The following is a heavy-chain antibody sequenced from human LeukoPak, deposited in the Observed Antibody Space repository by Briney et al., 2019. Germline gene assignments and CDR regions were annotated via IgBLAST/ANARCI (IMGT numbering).Heavy chain of an antibody. CDR2: IRSKTDGGTT. D-gene: IGHD2-15*01. CDR3: TRLRGERASGDY. J-gene: IGHJ4*02. Sequence: GGSLRLSCAASGFTFRDAWMTWVRQAPGKGLEWVGRIRSKTDGGTTDYAVSVQGRFTISRDDSKNTVYLQMNSLKTEDTAVYYCTRLRGERASGDYWGQGTLVTVSS. CDR1: GFTFRDAW. V-gene: IGHV3-15*01.